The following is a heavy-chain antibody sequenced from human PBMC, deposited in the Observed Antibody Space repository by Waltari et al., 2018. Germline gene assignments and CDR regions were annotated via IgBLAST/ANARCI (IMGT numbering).Heavy chain of an antibody. CDR1: GFTFSSYG. J-gene: IGHJ1*01. CDR2: IWYDGSNK. Sequence: QVQLVESGGGVVQPGRSLRLSCAASGFTFSSYGMHWVRQAPGKGLEWVGVIWYDGSNKYYADSVKGRFTISRYNSKNTLYLQMNSLRAEDTAVYYCARERMRYCSSTSCYIFQHWGQGTLVIVSS. V-gene: IGHV3-33*01. D-gene: IGHD2-2*02. CDR3: ARERMRYCSSTSCYIFQH.